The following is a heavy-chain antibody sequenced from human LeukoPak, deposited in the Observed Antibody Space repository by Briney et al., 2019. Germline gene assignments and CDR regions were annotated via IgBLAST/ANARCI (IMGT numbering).Heavy chain of an antibody. Sequence: ASVTVSCTASAYTFTSYDINWVRQATGQGLEWMGWMNPNSGNTGYAQKFQGRVTMTRNTSISTAYMELSSLRSEDTAVYYCARGQGYCSGGSCYSGYYYYYMDVWGKGTTVTVSS. CDR3: ARGQGYCSGGSCYSGYYYYYMDV. V-gene: IGHV1-8*01. CDR2: MNPNSGNT. CDR1: AYTFTSYD. J-gene: IGHJ6*03. D-gene: IGHD2-15*01.